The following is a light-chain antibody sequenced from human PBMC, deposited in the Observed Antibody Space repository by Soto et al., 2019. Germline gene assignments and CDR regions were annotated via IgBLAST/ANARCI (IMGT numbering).Light chain of an antibody. CDR2: GAS. CDR1: QSVSNSY. CDR3: QQYGSSPSIT. J-gene: IGKJ5*01. Sequence: EIVLTQSPGTLSLSPGEGATLSCRASQSVSNSYLAWYQQKPGQAPRLLIYGASSRATGIPDRFSGSGSGTDFTLTISRLEPEDFAVNYCQQYGSSPSITFGQGTRLEIK. V-gene: IGKV3-20*01.